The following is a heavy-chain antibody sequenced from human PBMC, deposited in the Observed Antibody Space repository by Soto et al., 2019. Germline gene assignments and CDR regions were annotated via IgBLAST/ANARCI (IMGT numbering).Heavy chain of an antibody. V-gene: IGHV3-33*01. CDR2: IWYDGSNK. D-gene: IGHD6-6*01. Sequence: QVQLVESGGGVVQPGRSLRLSCAASGFTSSSYGMHWVRQAPGKGLEWVAVIWYDGSNKYYADSVKGRFTISRDNSKNTLYLQMNSLRAEDTAVYYCARASSSSVDFDYWGQGTLVTVSS. J-gene: IGHJ4*02. CDR3: ARASSSSVDFDY. CDR1: GFTSSSYG.